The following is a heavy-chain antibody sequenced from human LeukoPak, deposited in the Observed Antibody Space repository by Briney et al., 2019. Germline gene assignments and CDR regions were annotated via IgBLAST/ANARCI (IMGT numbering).Heavy chain of an antibody. Sequence: PGGPLRLSCVASGFTFSAYWMTWVRQAPGKGLEWVANINQDGSDKYYVDSVKGRFTISRDNAKNSAYLQMKSLRAEDAAVYYCARGYPNDYWGQGTVVTVSA. CDR2: INQDGSDK. V-gene: IGHV3-7*01. CDR3: ARGYPNDY. D-gene: IGHD2-2*02. CDR1: GFTFSAYW. J-gene: IGHJ4*02.